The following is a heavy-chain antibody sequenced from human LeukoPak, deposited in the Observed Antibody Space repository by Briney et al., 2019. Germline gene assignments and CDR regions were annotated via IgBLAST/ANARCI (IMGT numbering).Heavy chain of an antibody. CDR3: ARADILTGYPFDY. CDR2: IYGSGST. J-gene: IGHJ4*02. Sequence: SETLSLTCTVSGGSISSGSYFWSWIRQPAGKGLEWIGRIYGSGSTNYNPSLKSRVGISVDTSKNQFSLKLSSVTATDTAVYYCARADILTGYPFDYWGQGTLVTVSS. CDR1: GGSISSGSYF. D-gene: IGHD3-9*01. V-gene: IGHV4-61*02.